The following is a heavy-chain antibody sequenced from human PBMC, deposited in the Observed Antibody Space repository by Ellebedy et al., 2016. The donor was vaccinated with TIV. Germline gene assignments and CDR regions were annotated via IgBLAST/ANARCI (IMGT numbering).Heavy chain of an antibody. CDR3: ATGWAFDF. CDR1: GLTVTNAW. Sequence: GGSLRLXCAASGLTVTNAWMTWVRQAPGKGLEWLGQINSKDAGGTAAYAAPVRGRFTISRDESTNTVFLDMYSLKVEDTAMYYCATGWAFDFWGQGTMDTVSS. V-gene: IGHV3-15*01. CDR2: INSKDAGGTA. J-gene: IGHJ3*01.